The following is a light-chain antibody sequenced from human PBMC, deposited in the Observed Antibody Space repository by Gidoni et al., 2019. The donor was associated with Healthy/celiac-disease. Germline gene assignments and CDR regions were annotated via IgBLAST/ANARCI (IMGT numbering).Light chain of an antibody. CDR1: QSISSW. V-gene: IGKV1-5*03. J-gene: IGKJ4*01. Sequence: DIQMTQSPSTLSASVGDRVTITCRASQSISSWLAWYQQKPGNAPKLLIYEASSLASGVPSRFSGSGSGTEFTLTISSLQPDDFATYYCQQYNSPTFGGGTKVEIK. CDR3: QQYNSPT. CDR2: EAS.